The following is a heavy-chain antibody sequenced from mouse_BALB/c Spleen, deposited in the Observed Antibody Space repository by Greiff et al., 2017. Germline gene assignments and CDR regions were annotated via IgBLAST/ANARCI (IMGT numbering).Heavy chain of an antibody. CDR3: ARSSGAWFAY. D-gene: IGHD3-1*01. Sequence: VQVVESGAELVRPGSSVKISCKASGYAFSSYWMNWVKQRPGQGLEWIGQIYPGDGDTNYNGKFKGKATLTADKSSSTAYMQLSSLTSEDSAVYFCARSSGAWFAYWGQGTLVTVSA. CDR1: GYAFSSYW. CDR2: IYPGDGDT. V-gene: IGHV1-80*01. J-gene: IGHJ3*01.